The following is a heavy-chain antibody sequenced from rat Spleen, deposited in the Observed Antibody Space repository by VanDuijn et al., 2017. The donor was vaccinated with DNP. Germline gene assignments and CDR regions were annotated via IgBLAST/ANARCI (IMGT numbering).Heavy chain of an antibody. J-gene: IGHJ1*01. CDR2: IQNGGST. CDR3: TRDNNPYWYFDF. V-gene: IGHV2-19*01. D-gene: IGHD1-10*01. CDR1: GFSLTNYG. Sequence: QVQLKESGPGLVKPSQTLSLTCTVSGFSLTNYGVSWIRQPPGKGLEWMGRIQNGGSTDYNSALKSRLSISRDTSKSQVFLEMNSLQTEDTAIYFCTRDNNPYWYFDFWGPGTMVTVSS.